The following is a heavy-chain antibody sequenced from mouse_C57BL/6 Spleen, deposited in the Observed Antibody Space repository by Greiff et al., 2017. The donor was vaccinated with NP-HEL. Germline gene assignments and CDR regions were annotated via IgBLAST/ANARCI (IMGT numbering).Heavy chain of an antibody. CDR3: ARGDYSNYGVFFDY. J-gene: IGHJ2*01. V-gene: IGHV5-16*01. D-gene: IGHD2-5*01. Sequence: DVMLVESEGGLVQPGSSMKLSCTASGFTFSDYYMAWVRQVPEKGLEWVANINYDGSSTYYLDSLKSRFIISRDNAKNILYLQMSSLKSEDTATYYCARGDYSNYGVFFDYWGQGTTLTVSS. CDR1: GFTFSDYY. CDR2: INYDGSST.